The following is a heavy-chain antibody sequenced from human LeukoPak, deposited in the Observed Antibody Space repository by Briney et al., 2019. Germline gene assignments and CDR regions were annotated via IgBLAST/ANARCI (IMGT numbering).Heavy chain of an antibody. V-gene: IGHV4-38-2*02. CDR3: ARVFTTMKVVVSYDALDI. CDR2: IYHSGST. CDR1: GYSISSTYY. Sequence: SETLSLTCTVSGYSISSTYYWGWIRQPPGKGLEWIGSIYHSGSTYYNPSLKSRVTISVDTSKNQFFLKLSSVTAADTAVYYCARVFTTMKVVVSYDALDIWGQGTMVTVSS. D-gene: IGHD3-22*01. J-gene: IGHJ3*02.